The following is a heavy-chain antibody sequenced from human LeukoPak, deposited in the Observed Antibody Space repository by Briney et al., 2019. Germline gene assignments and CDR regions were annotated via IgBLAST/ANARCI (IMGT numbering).Heavy chain of an antibody. D-gene: IGHD5-18*01. V-gene: IGHV4-39*01. CDR1: GGSISSSSYY. CDR3: ARHSGYSYGYAYYYYYMDV. J-gene: IGHJ6*03. Sequence: SETLSLTCTVSGGSISSSSYYWGWLPPPPGKGLEWIGSIYYSGSTYYNPSLKSRVTISVDPSKNQFSLKLSSVTAADTAVYYRARHSGYSYGYAYYYYYMDVWGKGTTVTVSS. CDR2: IYYSGST.